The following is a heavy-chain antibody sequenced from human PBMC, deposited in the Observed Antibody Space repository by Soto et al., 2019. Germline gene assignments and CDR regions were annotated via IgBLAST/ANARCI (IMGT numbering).Heavy chain of an antibody. CDR3: AREGLRGYYYDSSGPENAFDI. CDR1: GGSVSSGSYY. CDR2: IYYSGST. J-gene: IGHJ3*02. D-gene: IGHD3-22*01. V-gene: IGHV4-61*01. Sequence: QVQLQESGPGLVKPSETLSLTCTVSGGSVSSGSYYWSWIRQPPGKGLEWIGYIYYSGSTNYNPSLKSRVTISVDTSKNQFSLKLSSVTAADTAVYYCAREGLRGYYYDSSGPENAFDIWGQGTMVTVSS.